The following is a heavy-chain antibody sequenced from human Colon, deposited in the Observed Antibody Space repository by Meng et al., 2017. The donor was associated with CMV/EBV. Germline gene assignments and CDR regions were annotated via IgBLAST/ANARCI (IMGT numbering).Heavy chain of an antibody. D-gene: IGHD5-12*01. CDR2: IGPAGDT. J-gene: IGHJ6*02. V-gene: IGHV3-13*01. CDR1: GFTFSSYD. CDR3: ARVATDIRYGMDV. Sequence: GGSLRLSCATSGFTFSSYDMLWVRQAPGKGLEWVSAIGPAGDTHYADSVKGRFTISRDAAKNSLYLQMNSLRAGDTAVYYCARVATDIRYGMDVWGQGTTVTVSS.